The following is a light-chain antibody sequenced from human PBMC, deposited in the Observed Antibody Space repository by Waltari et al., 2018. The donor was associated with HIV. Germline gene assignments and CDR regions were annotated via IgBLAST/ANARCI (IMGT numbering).Light chain of an antibody. CDR3: SSYTSSSALDVV. J-gene: IGLJ2*01. CDR2: DVS. CDR1: RSAVGGYAY. Sequence: QSALTQPASVSGSPGQSITISCTGTRSAVGGYAYFSWYQQHPGKAPKLMIFDVSNRPSGVSNRFSGSKSGNTASLTISGLQAEDEADYYCSSYTSSSALDVVFGGGTKLTVL. V-gene: IGLV2-14*03.